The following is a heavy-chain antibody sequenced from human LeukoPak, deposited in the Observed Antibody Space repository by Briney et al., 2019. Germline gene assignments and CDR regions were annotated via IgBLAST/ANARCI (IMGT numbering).Heavy chain of an antibody. CDR3: ARDCSSTSCYLSYYYYYMDV. J-gene: IGHJ6*03. V-gene: IGHV1-18*01. CDR1: GYTFTSYG. D-gene: IGHD2-2*01. CDR2: ISAYNGNT. Sequence: ASVTVSYKASGYTFTSYGISWARQAPGQGLEWMGWISAYNGNTNYAQKLQGRVTMTTDTSTSTAYMELRSLRSDDTAVYYCARDCSSTSCYLSYYYYYMDVWGKGTTVTISS.